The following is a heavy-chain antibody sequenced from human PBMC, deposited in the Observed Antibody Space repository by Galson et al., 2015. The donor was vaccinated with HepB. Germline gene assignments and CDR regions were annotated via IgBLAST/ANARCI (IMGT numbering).Heavy chain of an antibody. CDR3: ARDPPQLLRGNWFDP. J-gene: IGHJ5*02. V-gene: IGHV1-18*01. CDR2: ISAYNGNT. D-gene: IGHD2-2*01. CDR1: GYTFTSYG. Sequence: SVKVSCKASGYTFTSYGISWVRQAPGQGLEWMGWISAYNGNTNYAQKLQGRVTMTTDTSTSTAYMELRSLRSDDTAVYYCARDPPQLLRGNWFDPWGQGTLVTVSS.